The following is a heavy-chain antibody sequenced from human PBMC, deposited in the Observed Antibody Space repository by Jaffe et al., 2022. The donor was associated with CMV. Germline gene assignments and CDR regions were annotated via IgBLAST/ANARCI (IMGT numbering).Heavy chain of an antibody. Sequence: QVQLVESGGGVVQPGRSLRLSCAASGFTFSSYGMHWVRQAPGKGLEWVAVISYDGSNKYYADSVKGRFTISRDNSKNTLYLQMNSLRAEDTAVYYCAKDMVDRGNLGAEHYYYYGMDVWGQGTTVTVSS. J-gene: IGHJ6*02. V-gene: IGHV3-30*18. D-gene: IGHD3-10*01. CDR2: ISYDGSNK. CDR1: GFTFSSYG. CDR3: AKDMVDRGNLGAEHYYYYGMDV.